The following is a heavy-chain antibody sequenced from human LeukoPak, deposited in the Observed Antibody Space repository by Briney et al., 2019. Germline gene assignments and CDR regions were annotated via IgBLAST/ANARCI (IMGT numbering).Heavy chain of an antibody. CDR3: ARDRGGSYYDY. CDR2: TRSNANSYTT. D-gene: IGHD1-26*01. V-gene: IGHV3-72*01. CDR1: GFTYSDHF. J-gene: IGHJ4*02. Sequence: GGSLRLSYAVYGFTYSDHFMDWVRQAPGKGLEWVGRTRSNANSYTTEYAASVKGRFTISRDDSKNSLYLQMNSLKTEDTAVYYCARDRGGSYYDYWGQGTLVTVSS.